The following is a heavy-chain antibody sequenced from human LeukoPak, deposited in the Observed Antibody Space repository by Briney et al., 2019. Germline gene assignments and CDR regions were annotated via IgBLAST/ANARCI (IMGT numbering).Heavy chain of an antibody. J-gene: IGHJ2*01. Sequence: PGGSLRLSCAASGFTFSRLAMSWVRQAPGKGLEWVSAISGSGGSTYYADSVKGRFTISRDNSKNTLYLQMNSLRAEDTAVYYCAKDHTGSWYFDLWGRGTLVTVSS. V-gene: IGHV3-23*01. CDR1: GFTFSRLA. CDR3: AKDHTGSWYFDL. CDR2: ISGSGGST.